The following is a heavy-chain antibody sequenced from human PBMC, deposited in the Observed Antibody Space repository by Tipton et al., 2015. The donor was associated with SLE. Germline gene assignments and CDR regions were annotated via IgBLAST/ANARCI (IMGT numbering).Heavy chain of an antibody. CDR2: IYHSGST. CDR1: GGSVSSGSYY. J-gene: IGHJ3*01. D-gene: IGHD3-22*01. Sequence: TLSLTCTVSGGSVSSGSYYWSWIRQPPGKGLEWIGGIYHSGSTNYNPSLKSRVTISVDKSKNQFSLKLNSVTAADTAVYYCATVDYFDSGDALDFWGHGSMVTVSS. V-gene: IGHV4-39*07. CDR3: ATVDYFDSGDALDF.